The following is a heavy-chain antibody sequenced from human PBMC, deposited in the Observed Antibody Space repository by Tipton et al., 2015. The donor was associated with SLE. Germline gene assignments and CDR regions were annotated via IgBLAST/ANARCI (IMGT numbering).Heavy chain of an antibody. Sequence: TLSLTCNVSGVSISGSYWSWIRQPAGKGLEWIGRIYTSGATDDNPSLKSRVTMSVDMSKNQIFLKMTSVTAADTAVYYCARAAPPNPYCSGGSCYSGPFWYYYYYMDVWGKGTTVTVSS. CDR3: ARAAPPNPYCSGGSCYSGPFWYYYYYMDV. CDR1: GVSISGSY. D-gene: IGHD2-15*01. CDR2: IYTSGAT. J-gene: IGHJ6*03. V-gene: IGHV4-4*07.